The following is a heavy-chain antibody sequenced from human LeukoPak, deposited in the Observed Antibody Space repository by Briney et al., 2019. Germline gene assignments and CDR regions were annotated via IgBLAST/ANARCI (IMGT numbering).Heavy chain of an antibody. CDR1: GGSISTYY. D-gene: IGHD2-2*01. J-gene: IGHJ5*02. CDR3: ARTTKYQFKWAGFDP. Sequence: SETLSLTCTVSGGSISTYYWSWIRQPPGKGLEWIGYIYSSGSTDYNPPLKRRVTISVDTSKNQFSLKLTSVTAADTAVYYCARTTKYQFKWAGFDPWGQGTLVTVSS. CDR2: IYSSGST. V-gene: IGHV4-59*01.